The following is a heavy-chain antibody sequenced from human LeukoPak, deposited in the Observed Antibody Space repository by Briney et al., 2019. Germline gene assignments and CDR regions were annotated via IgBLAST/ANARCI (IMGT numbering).Heavy chain of an antibody. CDR1: GFTFDDYA. J-gene: IGHJ5*02. Sequence: GGSLRLSCAASGFTFDDYAMHWVRQAPGKGLEWVSGISWNSGSIGYADSVKGRFTISRDNAKNSLYLQMNSLRAEDTAVYYCARPYCSGASCSPNWFDPWGQGTLVTVSS. CDR2: ISWNSGSI. D-gene: IGHD2-15*01. CDR3: ARPYCSGASCSPNWFDP. V-gene: IGHV3-9*01.